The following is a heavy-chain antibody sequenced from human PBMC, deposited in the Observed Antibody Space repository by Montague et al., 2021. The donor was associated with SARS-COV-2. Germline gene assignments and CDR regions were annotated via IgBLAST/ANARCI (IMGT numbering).Heavy chain of an antibody. D-gene: IGHD6-19*01. CDR2: INHSGST. J-gene: IGHJ4*02. Sequence: SETLSLTCAVYGGSFSGYYWSWIRQPPGKGLEWIGEINHSGSTDXXPSLKSRVTISVDTSKNQFSLKLSSVTAADTAVYYCARSLNQQWLRFPPGAFFGYWGQGTLVTVSS. V-gene: IGHV4-34*01. CDR1: GGSFSGYY. CDR3: ARSLNQQWLRFPPGAFFGY.